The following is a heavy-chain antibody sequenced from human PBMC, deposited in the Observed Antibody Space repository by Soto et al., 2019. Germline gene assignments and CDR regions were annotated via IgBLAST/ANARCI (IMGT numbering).Heavy chain of an antibody. CDR3: AKDREYDSSTSCYKAYDYGMDV. J-gene: IGHJ6*02. D-gene: IGHD2-2*02. Sequence: GGSLRLSCAASGFTFSSYAMSWVRQAPGKGLEWVSAISGSGGSTYYADSVKGRFTISRDNSKNTLYLQMNSLIAEDKGVYYWAKDREYDSSTSCYKAYDYGMDVWGQGTTVTVSS. V-gene: IGHV3-23*01. CDR2: ISGSGGST. CDR1: GFTFSSYA.